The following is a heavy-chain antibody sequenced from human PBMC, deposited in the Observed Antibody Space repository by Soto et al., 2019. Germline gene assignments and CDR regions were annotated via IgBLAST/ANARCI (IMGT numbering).Heavy chain of an antibody. V-gene: IGHV3-21*01. CDR2: ISSSSSYI. D-gene: IGHD4-17*01. Sequence: EEQLVESGGGLVKPGGSLRPSCAASGFTFSSYALTWVRQAPGKGLEWVTSISSSSSYIHYADSVKGRFTISRDNAKNSLYLQMNSLRAEDTAVYYCARPPVTTPSDYYYMDVWGKGTTVTVSS. CDR3: ARPPVTTPSDYYYMDV. CDR1: GFTFSSYA. J-gene: IGHJ6*03.